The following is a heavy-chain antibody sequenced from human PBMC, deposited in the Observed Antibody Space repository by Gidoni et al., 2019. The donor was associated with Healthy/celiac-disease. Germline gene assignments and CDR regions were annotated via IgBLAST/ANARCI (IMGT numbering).Heavy chain of an antibody. CDR1: GGSISSGSYY. Sequence: QVQLQESGPGLVKPSQTLSLTCTASGGSISSGSYYWRWIRQPAGKGLEWIGRIYTLGSTNYNPSLKSRVTISVDTSKNQFSLKLSSVTAADTAVYYCARDRIVTTRYNWFDPWGQGTLVTVSS. J-gene: IGHJ5*02. CDR3: ARDRIVTTRYNWFDP. CDR2: IYTLGST. D-gene: IGHD4-17*01. V-gene: IGHV4-61*02.